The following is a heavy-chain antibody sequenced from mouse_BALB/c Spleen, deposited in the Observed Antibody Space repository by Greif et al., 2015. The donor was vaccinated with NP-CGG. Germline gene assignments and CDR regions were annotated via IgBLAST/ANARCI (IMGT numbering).Heavy chain of an antibody. Sequence: QVQLKHSGPELVKPGASVKISCKASGYSFTSYYIHWVKQRPGQVLEWIGWIFPGSGNTKYNEKFKGKATLTADTSSSTAYMQLSSLTSEDSAVYFCARTGTGAMDYWGQGTSVTVSS. CDR3: ARTGTGAMDY. V-gene: IGHV1-66*01. CDR1: GYSFTSYY. CDR2: IFPGSGNT. J-gene: IGHJ4*01. D-gene: IGHD4-1*01.